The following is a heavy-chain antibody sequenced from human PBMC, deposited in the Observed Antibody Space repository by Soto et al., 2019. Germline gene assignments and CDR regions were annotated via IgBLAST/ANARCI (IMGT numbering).Heavy chain of an antibody. CDR2: ISSNSAYI. J-gene: IGHJ5*02. Sequence: WGSLISSWAASGFTFRIFTMNWVRQAPVKGLEWVSTISSNSAYIYYTDALRGRFTISRDNAKNSLHLQMNSLRAEDTAVYYCTRDASRDSSARGWFDPWGPGTLVTVSS. D-gene: IGHD6-13*01. V-gene: IGHV3-21*01. CDR1: GFTFRIFT. CDR3: TRDASRDSSARGWFDP.